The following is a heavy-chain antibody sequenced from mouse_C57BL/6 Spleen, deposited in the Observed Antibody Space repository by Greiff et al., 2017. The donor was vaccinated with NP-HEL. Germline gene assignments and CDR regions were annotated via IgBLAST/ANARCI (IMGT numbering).Heavy chain of an antibody. CDR2: INYDGSST. J-gene: IGHJ4*01. D-gene: IGHD3-2*02. V-gene: IGHV5-16*01. CDR1: GFTFSDYY. CDR3: ARVLDSSGYAMDY. Sequence: EVQVVESEGGLVQPGSSMKLSCTASGFTFSDYYMAWVRQVPEKGLEWVANINYDGSSTYYLDSLKSRFIISRDNAKNILYLQMSSLKSEDTATYYCARVLDSSGYAMDYWGQGTSVTVSS.